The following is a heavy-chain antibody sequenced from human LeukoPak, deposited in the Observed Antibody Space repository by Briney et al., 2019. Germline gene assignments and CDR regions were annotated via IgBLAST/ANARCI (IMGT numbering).Heavy chain of an antibody. CDR2: IKQDGSEK. J-gene: IGHJ4*02. V-gene: IGHV3-7*01. Sequence: GGSLRLSCAASGFTFSSYWMSWVRQAPGKGLEWVANIKQDGSEKYYVDSVKGRFTISRDNAKNSLYLHLNSLRAEDTAVYYCARDRSGGFLDYWGQGTLVTVSS. D-gene: IGHD1-26*01. CDR1: GFTFSSYW. CDR3: ARDRSGGFLDY.